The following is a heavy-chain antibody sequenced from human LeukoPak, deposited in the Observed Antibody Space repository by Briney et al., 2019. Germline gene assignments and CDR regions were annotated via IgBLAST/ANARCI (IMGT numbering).Heavy chain of an antibody. CDR2: ISYDGSNK. J-gene: IGHJ4*02. D-gene: IGHD5-12*01. V-gene: IGHV3-30*18. CDR3: AKDRGYGLVDY. Sequence: GGSLRLSCAASGFTFSSYGMHWVRQAPGKGLEWVAVISYDGSNKYYADSVKGRFTITRDNSKNTLYLQMNSLRAEDTAVYYCAKDRGYGLVDYWGQGTLVTVSS. CDR1: GFTFSSYG.